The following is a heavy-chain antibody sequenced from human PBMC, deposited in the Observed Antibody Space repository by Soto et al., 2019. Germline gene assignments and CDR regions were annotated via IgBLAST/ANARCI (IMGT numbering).Heavy chain of an antibody. D-gene: IGHD5-12*01. CDR3: ARAYGGYVGFDY. CDR1: GGTFSSYT. V-gene: IGHV1-69*02. CDR2: IIPILGIA. Sequence: QVQLVQSGAEVKKPGSSVKVSCKASGGTFSSYTISWVRQAPGQGLEWMGRIIPILGIANYAQKFQGRVTITADKSTTTAYMELSSLRSEDTAVYYCARAYGGYVGFDYWAQGTLATVSS. J-gene: IGHJ4*02.